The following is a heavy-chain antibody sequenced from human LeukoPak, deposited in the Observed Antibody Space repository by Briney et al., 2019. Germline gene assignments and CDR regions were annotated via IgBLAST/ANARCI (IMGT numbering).Heavy chain of an antibody. D-gene: IGHD6-13*01. Sequence: GASVKVSCKASGGTFSSYAISWVRQAPGQGLEWMGGIIPIFGTANYAQKFQGRVTITADESTSTAYMELSSLRSEDTAVYYCGWTGYSSSGLPGGHYYYYGMDVWGQGTTVTVSS. CDR2: IIPIFGTA. V-gene: IGHV1-69*13. CDR3: GWTGYSSSGLPGGHYYYYGMDV. CDR1: GGTFSSYA. J-gene: IGHJ6*02.